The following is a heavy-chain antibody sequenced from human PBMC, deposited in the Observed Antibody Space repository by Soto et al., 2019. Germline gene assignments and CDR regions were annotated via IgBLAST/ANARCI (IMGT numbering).Heavy chain of an antibody. CDR2: INPNSGGT. D-gene: IGHD5-12*01. V-gene: IGHV1-2*04. J-gene: IGHJ6*02. CDR3: ARDGAIVATIYGMDV. CDR1: GYTFTGYY. Sequence: ASVKVSCKASGYTFTGYYMHWVRQAPGQGLEWMGWINPNSGGTNYAQKFQGWVTMTRDTSISTAYMELSRLRSDDTAVYYCARDGAIVATIYGMDVWGQGTTVTVSS.